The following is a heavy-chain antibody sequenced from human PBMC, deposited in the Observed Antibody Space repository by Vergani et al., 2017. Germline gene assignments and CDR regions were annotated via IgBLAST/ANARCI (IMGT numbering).Heavy chain of an antibody. CDR3: ARSAYSSSWTGFWDY. CDR2: IYTSGST. V-gene: IGHV4-4*08. D-gene: IGHD6-13*01. CDR1: GGSISSYY. J-gene: IGHJ4*02. Sequence: QVQLQESGPGLVKPSQTLSLTCTVSGGSISSYYWSWIRQPPGKGLEWIGYIYTSGSTNYNPSLKSRVTMSVDTSKNQFSLKLSSVTAADTAVYYCARSAYSSSWTGFWDYWGQGTLVTVSS.